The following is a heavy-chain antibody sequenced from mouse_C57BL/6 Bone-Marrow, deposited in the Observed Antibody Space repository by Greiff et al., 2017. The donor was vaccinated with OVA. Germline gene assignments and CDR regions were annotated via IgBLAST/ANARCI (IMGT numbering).Heavy chain of an antibody. Sequence: VKLVESGAELVRPGASVTLSCKASGYTFTDYEMHWVKQTPVHGLEWIGAIDPETGGTAYNQKFKGKAILTADKSSSTAYMELLSLTSADSAVYYWTRSPYYFDYWGQGTTLTVSS. CDR2: IDPETGGT. CDR1: GYTFTDYE. CDR3: TRSPYYFDY. V-gene: IGHV1-15*01. J-gene: IGHJ2*01.